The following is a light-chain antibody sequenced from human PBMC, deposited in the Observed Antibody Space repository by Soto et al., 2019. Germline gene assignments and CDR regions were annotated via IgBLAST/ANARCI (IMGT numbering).Light chain of an antibody. Sequence: EVVLTQSPGTLSLSPGERATLSCRATQRVTSDFLAWYQQKPGQAPRLLIYGASSRATGIPDRFSGSGSGTDFTLTISRLEPEEFAVYYCQQYGSSLTWTFGQGTKVEL. V-gene: IGKV3-20*01. J-gene: IGKJ1*01. CDR2: GAS. CDR1: QRVTSDF. CDR3: QQYGSSLTWT.